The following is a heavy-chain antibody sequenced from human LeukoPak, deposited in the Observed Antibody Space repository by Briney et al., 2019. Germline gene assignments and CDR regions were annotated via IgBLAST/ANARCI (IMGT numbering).Heavy chain of an antibody. J-gene: IGHJ4*02. CDR3: AKKEEQLVALDY. CDR1: GYTFTSYG. D-gene: IGHD6-6*01. Sequence: ASVKVSCKASGYTFTSYGISWVRQAPGQGLEWMGWISAYNGNTNYAQKLQGRVTMTTDTSTSTAYVELRSLRSDDTAVYYCAKKEEQLVALDYWGQGTLVTVSS. V-gene: IGHV1-18*01. CDR2: ISAYNGNT.